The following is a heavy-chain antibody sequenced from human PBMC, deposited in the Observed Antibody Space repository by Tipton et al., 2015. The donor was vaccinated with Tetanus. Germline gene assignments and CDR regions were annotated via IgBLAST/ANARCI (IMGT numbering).Heavy chain of an antibody. Sequence: LVKPSQTLTLTCSFSGFSLTSGVGVAWIRQPPGKALEWLAVIYWSDEEGYNPSLKSRLTISKYTSKNQVVLTMTNMYPVDTAIYYCVHRMGVSAGFQYWGQGTLVTVSS. J-gene: IGHJ1*01. D-gene: IGHD2-8*01. V-gene: IGHV2-5*01. CDR2: IYWSDEE. CDR3: VHRMGVSAGFQY. CDR1: GFSLTSGVG.